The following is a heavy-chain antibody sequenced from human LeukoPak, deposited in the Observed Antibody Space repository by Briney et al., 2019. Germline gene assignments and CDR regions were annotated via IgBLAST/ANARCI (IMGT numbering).Heavy chain of an antibody. CDR2: IYPGDSAT. D-gene: IGHD3-10*01. Sequence: HGESLRISCKGSGYSFTDYWISWVRQMPGKGLEWMGIIYPGDSATRYSPSFQGQVTISADKSISTAYLQWSSLKASDTAMYYCARVMTMVRYFDYWGQGTLVTVSS. CDR3: ARVMTMVRYFDY. CDR1: GYSFTDYW. J-gene: IGHJ4*02. V-gene: IGHV5-51*01.